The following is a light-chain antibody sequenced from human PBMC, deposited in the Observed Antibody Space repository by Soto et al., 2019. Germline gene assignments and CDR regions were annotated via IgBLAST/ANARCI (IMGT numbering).Light chain of an antibody. CDR3: QKFNKWPWT. Sequence: EIFMTHSPGTLSVSAGEVATLSRTASESVGSNLAWYQQKPGQPPRLLIYDASMRETGVPPRFSGSGSGTEFTLTISNLQSEDFAIYFCQKFNKWPWTFGQGTKVDI. CDR2: DAS. V-gene: IGKV3-15*01. CDR1: ESVGSN. J-gene: IGKJ1*01.